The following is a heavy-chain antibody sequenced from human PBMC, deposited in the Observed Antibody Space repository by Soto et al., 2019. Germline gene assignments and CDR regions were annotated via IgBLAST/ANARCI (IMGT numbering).Heavy chain of an antibody. V-gene: IGHV3-53*04. J-gene: IGHJ3*02. CDR1: GFTVSSNY. Sequence: GGSLRLSCAASGFTVSSNYMSWVRQAPGKGLEWVSVIYSGGSTYYADSVKGRFTISRHNSKNTLYLQMNSLRAEDTPVYYCAREQGYCSGGSCSAFDIWGQGTMVTVSS. CDR2: IYSGGST. CDR3: AREQGYCSGGSCSAFDI. D-gene: IGHD2-15*01.